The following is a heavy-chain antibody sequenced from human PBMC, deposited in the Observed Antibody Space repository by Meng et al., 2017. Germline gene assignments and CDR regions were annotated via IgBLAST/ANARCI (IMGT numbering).Heavy chain of an antibody. Sequence: SETLSLTCTVSGGSISSSSYYWGWIRQPPGKGLEWIGSIYYSGSTYYNPSLKSRVTISVDTSKNQFSLKPSSVTAADTAVYYCARDLSTAATYYFDYWGQGTLVTVSS. CDR3: ARDLSTAATYYFDY. J-gene: IGHJ4*02. V-gene: IGHV4-39*07. CDR1: GGSISSSSYY. D-gene: IGHD2-15*01. CDR2: IYYSGST.